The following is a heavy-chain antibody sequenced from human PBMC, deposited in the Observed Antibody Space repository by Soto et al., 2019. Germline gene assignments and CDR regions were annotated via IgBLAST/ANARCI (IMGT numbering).Heavy chain of an antibody. D-gene: IGHD3-10*02. V-gene: IGHV2-5*02. CDR3: AHSPRITMYDY. J-gene: IGHJ4*02. Sequence: QITLKESGPTLVKPTQTLTLTCTFSGFSLSTNGVGVGWIRQPPGKALEWLALIYWDDDKRYSPSLKSRLTNTKDTSKNLVVLTITNMDPVDTATYYCAHSPRITMYDYWGQGTLVTVSS. CDR1: GFSLSTNGVG. CDR2: IYWDDDK.